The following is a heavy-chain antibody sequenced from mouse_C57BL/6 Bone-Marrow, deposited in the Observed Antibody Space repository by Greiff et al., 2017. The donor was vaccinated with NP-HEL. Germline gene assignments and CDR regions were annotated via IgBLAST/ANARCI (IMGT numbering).Heavy chain of an antibody. CDR1: GFTFSDYY. D-gene: IGHD2-4*01. CDR2: INYDGSST. J-gene: IGHJ4*01. V-gene: IGHV5-16*01. CDR3: ARDEGLRRRTYPMDY. Sequence: EVMLVESEGGLVQPGSSMKLSCTASGFTFSDYYMAWVRQVPEKGLEWVANINYDGSSTYYLESLKSRFIISRDNAKSTLYLQMSSLKSEDTATYYCARDEGLRRRTYPMDYWGQGNSVTVSS.